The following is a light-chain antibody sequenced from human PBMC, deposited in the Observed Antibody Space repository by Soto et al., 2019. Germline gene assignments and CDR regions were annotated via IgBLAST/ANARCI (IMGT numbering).Light chain of an antibody. J-gene: IGKJ4*01. CDR2: AAS. V-gene: IGKV1-39*01. CDR1: QSISNY. CDR3: QQRYITPPT. Sequence: DIQMTQSPSSLSASVGDRVTITCRASQSISNYLTWYQQKPGKAPKLLIYAASSLQSGVPSRFSRSGSPTHFTLTITTLQPEDFPTYYFQQRYITPPTFGGGPKVQIK.